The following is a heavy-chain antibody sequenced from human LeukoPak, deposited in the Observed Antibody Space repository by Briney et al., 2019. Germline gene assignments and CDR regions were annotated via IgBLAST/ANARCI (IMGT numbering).Heavy chain of an antibody. CDR1: GFTFSSYT. Sequence: GGSLRLSCAASGFTFSSYTMNWVRQAPGKGLEWVSSISSSSNYIYYADSVKGRFTISRDNAKNSLYLQMNSLRAEDTAVYYCARLGLDNWFDPWGRGTLVTVSS. CDR3: ARLGLDNWFDP. V-gene: IGHV3-21*01. J-gene: IGHJ5*02. CDR2: ISSSSNYI. D-gene: IGHD3/OR15-3a*01.